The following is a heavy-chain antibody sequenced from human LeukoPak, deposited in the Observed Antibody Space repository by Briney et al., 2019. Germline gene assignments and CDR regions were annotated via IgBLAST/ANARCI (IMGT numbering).Heavy chain of an antibody. CDR3: ARGPSGYHNT. CDR2: ISLNGGSR. J-gene: IGHJ4*02. D-gene: IGHD5-12*01. V-gene: IGHV3-20*04. CDR1: GFTFDEYG. Sequence: GGSLRLSCAASGFTFDEYGMSWVRQPPGKGLEWVSGISLNGGSRGYADSVKGRFTISRDNAKNSLYLEMKSLRAEDTAVYYCARGPSGYHNTGGQGTLVTVSS.